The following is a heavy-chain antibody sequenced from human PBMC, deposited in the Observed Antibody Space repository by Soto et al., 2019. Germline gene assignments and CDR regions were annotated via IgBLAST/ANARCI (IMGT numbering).Heavy chain of an antibody. D-gene: IGHD2-2*01. CDR1: GGTFSSYG. CDR2: IIPILDTA. J-gene: IGHJ4*02. V-gene: IGHV1-69*01. Sequence: QVQLVQSGGEVKEPGSSVKVSCKDSGGTFSSYGFSWIRQAPGQGPEWIGGIIPILDTANYAQRFHGRVTFTADESSTTVYMEGHSLEADDTAFYDCARWRGTSWLFGFDLWGQGTLVTVSS. CDR3: ARWRGTSWLFGFDL.